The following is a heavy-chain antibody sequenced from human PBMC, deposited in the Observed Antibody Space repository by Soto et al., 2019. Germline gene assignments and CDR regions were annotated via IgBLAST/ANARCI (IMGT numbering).Heavy chain of an antibody. CDR1: GASITSDD. Sequence: PSETLSLTCTVSGASITSDDWSWVRQPPGMGLEWIGEIYHSGSTNYNPSLKSRVTISIDKSKNQFSLKLTSVTAADTAVYYCVKDIYYFDYWGQGTLVTVSS. V-gene: IGHV4-59*12. CDR2: IYHSGST. J-gene: IGHJ4*02. CDR3: VKDIYYFDY. D-gene: IGHD2-21*01.